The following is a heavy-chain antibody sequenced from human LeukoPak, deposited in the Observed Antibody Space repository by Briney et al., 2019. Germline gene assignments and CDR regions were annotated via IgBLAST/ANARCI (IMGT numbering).Heavy chain of an antibody. D-gene: IGHD2-2*01. CDR1: GGTFSSYA. V-gene: IGHV1-69*06. Sequence: SVKLSCKASGGTFSSYAISWVRQAPGQGLEWMGGIIPIFGTANYAQKFQGRVTITADKSTSTAYMELSSLRSEDTAVYYCARVQLGYCSSTSCYGYDYWGQGTLVTVSS. CDR2: IIPIFGTA. CDR3: ARVQLGYCSSTSCYGYDY. J-gene: IGHJ4*02.